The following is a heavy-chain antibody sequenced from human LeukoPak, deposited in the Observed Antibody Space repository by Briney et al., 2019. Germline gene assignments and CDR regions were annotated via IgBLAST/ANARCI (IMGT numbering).Heavy chain of an antibody. CDR3: ATGDCGGDCYSSYFDY. Sequence: GGSLRLSCAASGFAFSNFGMHWVRQAPGKGLAWVAVISYDGSNKYYADSVKGRFTISRDDSKNTLYLQMNSLRDDDTAMYYCATGDCGGDCYSSYFDYWGQGTLVTVSS. CDR1: GFAFSNFG. D-gene: IGHD2-21*02. V-gene: IGHV3-30*19. CDR2: ISYDGSNK. J-gene: IGHJ4*02.